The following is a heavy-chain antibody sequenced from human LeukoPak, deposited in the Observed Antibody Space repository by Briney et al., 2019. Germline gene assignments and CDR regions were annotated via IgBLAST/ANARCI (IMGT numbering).Heavy chain of an antibody. CDR3: AKVDFSMVTTGFDY. J-gene: IGHJ4*02. V-gene: IGHV3-23*01. CDR2: ISGSGGST. Sequence: GVSLRLSCAASGFTFSGYAMSWVRQAPGKGLEWVSAISGSGGSTYYADSVKGRFTISRDNSKNTLYLQMNSLRAEDTAVYYCAKVDFSMVTTGFDYWGQGTLVTVSS. CDR1: GFTFSGYA. D-gene: IGHD4-17*01.